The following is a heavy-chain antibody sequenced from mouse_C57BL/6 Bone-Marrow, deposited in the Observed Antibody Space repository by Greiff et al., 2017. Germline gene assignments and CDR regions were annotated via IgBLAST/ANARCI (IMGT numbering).Heavy chain of an antibody. CDR1: GYTFTSYW. D-gene: IGHD1-1*01. CDR2: IDPSDSYT. Sequence: VQLQQPGAELVMPGASVKLSCKASGYTFTSYWMHWVKQRPGQGLEWIGEIDPSDSYTNYNQKFKGKSTLTVDKSSSTAYMQLSSLTSEDSAVYYCALYYDSSSYYFGYWGQGTTLTVSS. V-gene: IGHV1-69*01. CDR3: ALYYDSSSYYFGY. J-gene: IGHJ2*01.